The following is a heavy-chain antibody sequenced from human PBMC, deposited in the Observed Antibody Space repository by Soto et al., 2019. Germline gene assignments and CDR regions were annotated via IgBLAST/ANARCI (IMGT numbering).Heavy chain of an antibody. CDR2: IVHGFGEP. CDR1: GGNSRHFG. CDR3: ARNGRYCSEEACSFVHVFDM. V-gene: IGHV1-69*01. Sequence: QVELMQSGPEVKKPGSSVKVTCKASGGNSRHFGISWVRRTPGQGLEWMGWIVHGFGEPQYRLMFQDRHTIGSEDSTTIVFMELRGLKSEDTAGYYCARNGRYCSEEACSFVHVFDMGGHGTEVIVSS. J-gene: IGHJ3*01. D-gene: IGHD2-15*01.